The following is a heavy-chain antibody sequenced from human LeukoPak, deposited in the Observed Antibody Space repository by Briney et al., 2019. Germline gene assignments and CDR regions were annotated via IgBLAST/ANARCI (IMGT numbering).Heavy chain of an antibody. CDR2: TNGATGNT. D-gene: IGHD4-23*01. CDR1: GYTFTNYA. V-gene: IGHV1-3*02. J-gene: IGHJ4*02. Sequence: ASVRVSCKASGYTFTNYALHWVRQAPGQRLEWMGWTNGATGNTRFSQDFQGRLTITIDTSASTAYMELSSLRSEDTAVYYCARSPGGNARTWLDYWGQGTLVTVSS. CDR3: ARSPGGNARTWLDY.